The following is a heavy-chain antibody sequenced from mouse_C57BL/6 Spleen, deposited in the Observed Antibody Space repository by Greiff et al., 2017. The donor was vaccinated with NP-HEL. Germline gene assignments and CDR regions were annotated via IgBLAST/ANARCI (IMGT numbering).Heavy chain of an antibody. V-gene: IGHV5-17*01. D-gene: IGHD2-1*01. J-gene: IGHJ3*01. CDR1: GFTFSDYG. Sequence: EVHLVESGGGLVKPGGSLKLSCAASGFTFSDYGMHWVRQAPGKGLEWVAYISSGSSTIYYADTVKGRFTISRDNAKNTLFLQLTSLRSEDSAMYYCARADYGRMAYWGQGTLVTVSA. CDR2: ISSGSSTI. CDR3: ARADYGRMAY.